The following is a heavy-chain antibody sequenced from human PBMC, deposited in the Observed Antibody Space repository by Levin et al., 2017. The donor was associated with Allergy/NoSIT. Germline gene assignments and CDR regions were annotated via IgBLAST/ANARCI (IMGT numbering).Heavy chain of an antibody. J-gene: IGHJ4*02. V-gene: IGHV3-7*01. Sequence: GGSLRLSCAASGFGFSGYWMNWVRQGPGKGLEWVANIKPDGSEKNYVDSVKGRFTVSRDNADNSVYLHMNSLREEDTAVYYCARGKRDYWGQGTLVTVSS. CDR1: GFGFSGYW. CDR3: ARGKRDY. CDR2: IKPDGSEK.